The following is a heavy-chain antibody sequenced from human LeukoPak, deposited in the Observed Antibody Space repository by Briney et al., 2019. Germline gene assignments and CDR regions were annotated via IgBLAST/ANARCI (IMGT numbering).Heavy chain of an antibody. D-gene: IGHD6-13*01. CDR2: MNPNSGNT. J-gene: IGHJ5*02. Sequence: GASVEVSCKASGYTFTSYDINWVRQATGQGLEWMGWMNPNSGNTGYAQKFQGRVTMTRNTSISTAYMELSSLRSEDTAVYYCARVLLRSSWYSGGRWFDPWGQGTLVTVSS. V-gene: IGHV1-8*01. CDR3: ARVLLRSSWYSGGRWFDP. CDR1: GYTFTSYD.